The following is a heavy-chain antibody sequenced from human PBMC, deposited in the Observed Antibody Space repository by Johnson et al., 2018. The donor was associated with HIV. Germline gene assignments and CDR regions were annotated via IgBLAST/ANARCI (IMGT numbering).Heavy chain of an antibody. CDR2: ITWNANTI. D-gene: IGHD6-13*01. CDR3: ARAIAAAGSSLEDDA. CDR1: GFTFDNYG. J-gene: IGHJ3*01. V-gene: IGHV3-20*04. Sequence: EVQLVESGGGVVRPGGSLRLSCATSGFTFDNYGMNWVRQAPGTGLEWVSGITWNANTIGYADSVKGRFTITRDNTQNALYLQMNSPSAEDTALYYCARAIAAAGSSLEDDAWGQGTMVTVSA.